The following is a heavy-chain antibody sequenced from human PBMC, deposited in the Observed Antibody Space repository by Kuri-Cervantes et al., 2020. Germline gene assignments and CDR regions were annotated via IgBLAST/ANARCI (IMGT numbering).Heavy chain of an antibody. CDR1: GYTFTSYY. Sequence: ASVKVSCKASGYTFTSYYMHWVRQAPGQGLEWMGIINPSGGSTSYAQKFQGRVTMTRDTSTSTVYMELSSLRSEDTAVYYCARDPGVAYDILTAAPKAYYYGMDVWGQGTTVTVSS. J-gene: IGHJ6*02. D-gene: IGHD3-9*01. V-gene: IGHV1-46*01. CDR2: INPSGGST. CDR3: ARDPGVAYDILTAAPKAYYYGMDV.